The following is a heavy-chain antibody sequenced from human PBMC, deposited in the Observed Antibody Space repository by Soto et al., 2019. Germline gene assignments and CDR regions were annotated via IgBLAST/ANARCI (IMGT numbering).Heavy chain of an antibody. Sequence: GGSLRLSCAASGFTVSSNYMSWVRQAPGKGLEWVSVIYSGGSTYYADSVKGRFTISRDNSKNTLYLQMNSLRAEDTAVYYCARVAPYAIPGVVFDYWGQGTLVTVSS. V-gene: IGHV3-66*01. CDR2: IYSGGST. CDR1: GFTVSSNY. J-gene: IGHJ4*02. CDR3: ARVAPYAIPGVVFDY. D-gene: IGHD2-21*01.